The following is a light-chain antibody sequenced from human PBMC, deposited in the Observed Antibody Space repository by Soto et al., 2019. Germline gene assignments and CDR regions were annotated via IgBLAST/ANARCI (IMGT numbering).Light chain of an antibody. CDR3: QQYHNWRT. CDR1: QSVSSN. CDR2: GAS. J-gene: IGKJ1*01. V-gene: IGKV3-15*01. Sequence: EIVMTQSPATLSVSPGERATLSCRASQSVSSNLGWYQQKPGQAPRLLIHGASTRAAGSPARFSGSGSGTEITLTISSLQSEDFAVYYCQQYHNWRTFGQGTKVEIK.